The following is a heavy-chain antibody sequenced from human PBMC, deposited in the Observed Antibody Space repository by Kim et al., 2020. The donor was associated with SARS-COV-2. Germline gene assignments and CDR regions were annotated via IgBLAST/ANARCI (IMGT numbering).Heavy chain of an antibody. Sequence: ASVKVSCKASGYNFRTSAISWVRQAPGQEPEWMGWISGYNGVTLYAQRLQGRVSITSDAYTTTAYMEMRDLRSDDTAVYYCARGGGNNWPYYFDYWGQ. V-gene: IGHV1-18*01. CDR3: ARGGGNNWPYYFDY. J-gene: IGHJ4*02. CDR1: GYNFRTSA. D-gene: IGHD1-1*01. CDR2: ISGYNGVT.